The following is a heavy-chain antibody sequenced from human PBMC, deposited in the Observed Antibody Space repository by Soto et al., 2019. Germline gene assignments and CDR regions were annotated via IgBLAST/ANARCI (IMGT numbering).Heavy chain of an antibody. J-gene: IGHJ6*02. CDR1: GFTFSDYY. CDR2: ISGTDPYM. D-gene: IGHD6-13*01. Sequence: GGSLRLSCAASGFTFSDYYMSWVRQAPGKGLEWVSYISGTDPYMKYADAVRGRFTISRDNAKNSLYLQMNSLRDDDTAVYYCARGSSVRGMNVWGQGTPVTVSS. CDR3: ARGSSVRGMNV. V-gene: IGHV3-11*06.